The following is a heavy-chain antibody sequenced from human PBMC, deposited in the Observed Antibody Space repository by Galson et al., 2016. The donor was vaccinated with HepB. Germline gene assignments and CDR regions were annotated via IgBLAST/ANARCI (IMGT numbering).Heavy chain of an antibody. J-gene: IGHJ4*02. CDR2: LTPSGGT. V-gene: IGHV4-4*02. Sequence: SETLSLTCGFSSGSISRRFWWSWVRQPPGKGLEWIGELTPSGGTNYNPSLRSRVTISGDRSKNHLSLAVSSVTAADTAVYYCAARPEDFDYWGQGILVTVSS. CDR3: AARPEDFDY. CDR1: SGSISRRFW.